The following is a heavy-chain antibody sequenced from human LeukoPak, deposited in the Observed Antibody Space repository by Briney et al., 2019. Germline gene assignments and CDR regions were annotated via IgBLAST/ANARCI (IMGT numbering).Heavy chain of an antibody. Sequence: GGSLRLSCAASGFTFSGSALHWVRQASGKGLEWVGRIRSTANGYATAYAASVKGSFNISRDDLKKTAYLQMDSLKTEDTAVYYCTGNYYGSGSYADFDYWGQGTLVTVSS. V-gene: IGHV3-73*01. CDR2: IRSTANGYAT. CDR1: GFTFSGSA. D-gene: IGHD3-10*01. J-gene: IGHJ4*02. CDR3: TGNYYGSGSYADFDY.